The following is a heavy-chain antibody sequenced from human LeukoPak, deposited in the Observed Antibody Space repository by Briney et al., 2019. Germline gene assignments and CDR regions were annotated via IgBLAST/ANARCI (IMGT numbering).Heavy chain of an antibody. V-gene: IGHV5-51*01. J-gene: IGHJ3*02. CDR1: GYTFMNYW. D-gene: IGHD2-21*02. Sequence: GEALKISWKGSGYTFMNYWLGLVRQMPGKGLELMGIIYPGYSDPRYRPSFEGRLTISVERSISTAYLQWSSLKASDTAMYYCATSERVVTRGIFDIWGQGTMVTV. CDR2: IYPGYSDP. CDR3: ATSERVVTRGIFDI.